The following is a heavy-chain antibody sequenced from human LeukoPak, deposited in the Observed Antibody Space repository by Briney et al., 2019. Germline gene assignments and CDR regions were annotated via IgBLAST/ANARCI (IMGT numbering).Heavy chain of an antibody. J-gene: IGHJ4*02. D-gene: IGHD2-15*01. CDR3: ARGLLDCSGGSRYWTPPIDY. Sequence: PSETLSLTCAVYGGSFSGYYWSWIRQPPGKGLEWIGEINHSGSTNYNPSLKNRVTISVDTSKNQFSLKLSSVTAADTAVYYCARGLLDCSGGSRYWTPPIDYWGQGTLVTVSS. CDR1: GGSFSGYY. V-gene: IGHV4-34*01. CDR2: INHSGST.